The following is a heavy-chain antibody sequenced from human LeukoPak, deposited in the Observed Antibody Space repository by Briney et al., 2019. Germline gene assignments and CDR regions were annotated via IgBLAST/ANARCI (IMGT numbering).Heavy chain of an antibody. CDR3: AGHELPVGCHSTNCPYGRWFDP. CDR1: GYIFTNYW. Sequence: GESPKISCKGSGYIFTNYWIAWVRQMPGKGLEWMGMINPVNSDTRYSPSFQGQVTMSVDKSINTAYLQWSSLEASDTAIYYCAGHELPVGCHSTNCPYGRWFDPWGQGTLVTVSS. V-gene: IGHV5-51*01. J-gene: IGHJ5*02. D-gene: IGHD2-2*01. CDR2: INPVNSDT.